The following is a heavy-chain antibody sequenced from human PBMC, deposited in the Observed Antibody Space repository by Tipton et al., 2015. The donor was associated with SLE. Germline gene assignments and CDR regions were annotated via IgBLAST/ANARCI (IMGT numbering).Heavy chain of an antibody. CDR2: INHSGST. CDR3: ARGGWGWYFDL. V-gene: IGHV4-38-2*01. CDR1: GYSISSGYY. Sequence: TLSLTCAVSGYSISSGYYWGWIRQPPGKGLEWIGEINHSGSTNYNPSLKSRVTISVDTSKNQFSLKLSSVTAADTAVYYCARGGWGWYFDLWGRGTLVTVSS. D-gene: IGHD3-16*01. J-gene: IGHJ2*01.